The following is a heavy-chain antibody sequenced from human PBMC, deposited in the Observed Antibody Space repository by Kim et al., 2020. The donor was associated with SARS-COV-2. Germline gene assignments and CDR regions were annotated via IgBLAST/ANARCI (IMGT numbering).Heavy chain of an antibody. CDR1: GFTFSRYW. Sequence: GGSLRLSCAASGFTFSRYWMHWVRQAPGKGLVWVSRLNTDGSTTTYAYSVKGRYTISRDNAKNTVYLQLNSLRAEATAVYYCARGGDETAMAHEYWGLGTLVTVSA. D-gene: IGHD5-18*01. V-gene: IGHV3-74*01. J-gene: IGHJ4*02. CDR2: LNTDGSTT. CDR3: ARGGDETAMAHEY.